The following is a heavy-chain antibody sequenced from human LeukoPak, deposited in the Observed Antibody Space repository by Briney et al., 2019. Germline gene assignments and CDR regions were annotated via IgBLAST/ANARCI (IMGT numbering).Heavy chain of an antibody. Sequence: GGSLRLTCAASGFTFDNFWMNWVRLAPGMGLEWLANIRPDGSDKYYVDSVKGRFTISRDNGKNLVYLEMNSLRVEDTAVYYCSGRDSSRNPWAYWGQGTLVSVSS. J-gene: IGHJ4*02. CDR2: IRPDGSDK. V-gene: IGHV3-7*01. CDR3: SGRDSSRNPWAY. CDR1: GFTFDNFW. D-gene: IGHD2-2*01.